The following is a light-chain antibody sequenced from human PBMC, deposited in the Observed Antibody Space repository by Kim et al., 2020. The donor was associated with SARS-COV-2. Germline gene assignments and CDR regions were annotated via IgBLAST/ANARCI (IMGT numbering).Light chain of an antibody. Sequence: EIVMTQSPATLSVSPGERATLSCRASQSVSSILAWYQQKPGQAPRLLIYGASTRATGIPGRFSGSGSGTEFTLTISSLQSEDFAVYYCQQYSHWPFTFGGGTKVDIK. CDR2: GAS. CDR3: QQYSHWPFT. J-gene: IGKJ4*01. CDR1: QSVSSI. V-gene: IGKV3-15*01.